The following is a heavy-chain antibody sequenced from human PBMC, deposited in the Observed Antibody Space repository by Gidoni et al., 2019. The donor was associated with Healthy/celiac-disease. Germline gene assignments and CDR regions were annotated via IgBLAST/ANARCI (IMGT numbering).Heavy chain of an antibody. D-gene: IGHD3-22*01. V-gene: IGHV4-59*01. CDR2: IYYSGST. CDR3: ARVGGGPETPYDSSGYLPDY. CDR1: GGSISSYY. J-gene: IGHJ4*02. Sequence: QVQLQESGPGLVKPSETLSLTCTVSGGSISSYYWSWIRQPPGKGLEWIGYIYYSGSTNYNPSLKSRVTISVDTSKNQFSLKLSSVTAADTAVYYCARVGGGPETPYDSSGYLPDYWGQGTLVTVSS.